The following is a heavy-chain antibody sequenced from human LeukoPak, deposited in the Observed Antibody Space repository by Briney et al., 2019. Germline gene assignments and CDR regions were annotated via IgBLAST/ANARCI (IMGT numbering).Heavy chain of an antibody. D-gene: IGHD5-12*01. CDR3: ARQRVGYSGKPMDV. CDR1: GYTFTSYD. CDR2: ISAYNGNT. V-gene: IGHV1-18*01. J-gene: IGHJ6*03. Sequence: ASVKVSCKASGYTFTSYDISWVRQAPGQGLEWMGWISAYNGNTNYAQKLQGRVTMTTGTSTSTAYTELSRLRSDGTAVYYCARQRVGYSGKPMDVWGKGTTVTVSS.